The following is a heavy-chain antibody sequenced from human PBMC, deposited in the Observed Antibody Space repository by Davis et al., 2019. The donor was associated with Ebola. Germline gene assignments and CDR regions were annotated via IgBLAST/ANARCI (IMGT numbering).Heavy chain of an antibody. CDR3: AREDYYDSSSWAFDI. J-gene: IGHJ3*02. CDR1: GYTFTGYY. D-gene: IGHD3-22*01. CDR2: INPNNGGT. V-gene: IGHV1-2*02. Sequence: ASVKVSCKASGYTFTGYYMHWVRQAPGQGLEWMGWINPNNGGTNYAQKFQGRVTMTRDTSISTAYMELSRLRSDDTAVYYCAREDYYDSSSWAFDIWGQGTMVTVSS.